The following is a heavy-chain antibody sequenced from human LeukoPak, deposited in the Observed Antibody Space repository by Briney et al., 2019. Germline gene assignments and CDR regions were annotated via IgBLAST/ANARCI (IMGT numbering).Heavy chain of an antibody. CDR3: AAQSGYYDFCIGYSPRPFDY. Sequence: PGXSLRLSWAAYGFTFSSYWMSWVRQAPGKGMEWVANIKKGGREKYYVDSVKCRFTISRDNPNNSLYLQMNRLRAEDTAVYYCAAQSGYYDFCIGYSPRPFDYWGQGTLVTVSS. CDR2: IKKGGREK. D-gene: IGHD3-3*01. J-gene: IGHJ4*02. V-gene: IGHV3-7*01. CDR1: GFTFSSYW.